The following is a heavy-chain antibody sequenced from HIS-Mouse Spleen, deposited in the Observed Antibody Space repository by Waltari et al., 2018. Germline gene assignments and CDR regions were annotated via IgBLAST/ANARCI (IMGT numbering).Heavy chain of an antibody. CDR1: GGSISSSSYY. Sequence: QLQLQESGPGLVKPSETLSLTCTVSGGSISSSSYYWGWIRQPPGKGLEWIGSIYYIGSTYYSPSLQSRVTISVDTSKNQFSVELSSVTAADTAVYYCARESPYSSSWYDWYFDLWGRGTLVTVSS. D-gene: IGHD6-13*01. CDR3: ARESPYSSSWYDWYFDL. V-gene: IGHV4-39*07. J-gene: IGHJ2*01. CDR2: IYYIGST.